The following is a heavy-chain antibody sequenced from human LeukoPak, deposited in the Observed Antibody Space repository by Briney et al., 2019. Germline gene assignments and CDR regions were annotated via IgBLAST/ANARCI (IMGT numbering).Heavy chain of an antibody. CDR3: AKGGTYGDYYYYGMDV. CDR1: GFTFSSYA. Sequence: GGSLRLSCAASGFTFSSYAMSWVRQAPGKGLEWVSTISDSGVGTYYADSVKGRFTISRDNSKNTLYLQMNSLRAEDTAVYYCAKGGTYGDYYYYGMDVWGQGTTVTVSS. V-gene: IGHV3-23*01. CDR2: ISDSGVGT. D-gene: IGHD1-26*01. J-gene: IGHJ6*02.